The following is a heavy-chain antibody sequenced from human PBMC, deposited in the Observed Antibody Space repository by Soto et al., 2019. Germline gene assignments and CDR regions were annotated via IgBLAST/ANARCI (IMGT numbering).Heavy chain of an antibody. CDR1: GGSFSGYY. V-gene: IGHV4-34*01. CDR3: ASTRSSS. J-gene: IGHJ4*01. Sequence: SETLSLTCAVYGGSFSGYYWSWIRQPPGKGLEWIGEINRSGNTNYNPSLKSRVTISVDTSKNQFSLQLTSVTAADTAVYYCASTRSSSWGQGTLVTVSS. CDR2: INRSGNT. D-gene: IGHD2-15*01.